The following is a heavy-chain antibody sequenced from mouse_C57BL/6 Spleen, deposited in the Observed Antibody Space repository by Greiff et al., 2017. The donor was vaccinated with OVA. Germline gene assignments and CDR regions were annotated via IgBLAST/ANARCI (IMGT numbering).Heavy chain of an antibody. D-gene: IGHD2-3*01. J-gene: IGHJ2*01. CDR2: IDPSDSYT. Sequence: VQLQQPGAELVRPGTSVKLSCKASGYTFTSYWMHWVKQRPGQGLEWIGVIDPSDSYTNYNQKFKGKATLTVDTSSSTAYMQLSSLTSEDSAVYYCARDGDLLRDYFDYWGQGTTLTVSS. V-gene: IGHV1-59*01. CDR1: GYTFTSYW. CDR3: ARDGDLLRDYFDY.